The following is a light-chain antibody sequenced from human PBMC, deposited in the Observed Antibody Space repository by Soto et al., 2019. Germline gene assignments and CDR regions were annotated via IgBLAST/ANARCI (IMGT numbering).Light chain of an antibody. CDR3: HQYGSSPLT. V-gene: IGKV3-20*01. CDR2: GAS. J-gene: IGKJ3*01. Sequence: EIVLTQSPGTLSLSPGERAILTCRASQSVTSSFLAWYQQRPGQAPRLLIYGASTRPSGIPDRFSGSGSGTDFTLTISRLAPVDFAMYYCHQYGSSPLTFGPGTKVDIK. CDR1: QSVTSSF.